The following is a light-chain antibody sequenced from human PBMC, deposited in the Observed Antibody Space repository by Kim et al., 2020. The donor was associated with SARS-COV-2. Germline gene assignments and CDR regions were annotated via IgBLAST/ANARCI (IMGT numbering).Light chain of an antibody. CDR2: EVT. V-gene: IGLV2-18*02. J-gene: IGLJ1*01. CDR1: SSDVGDYNR. Sequence: QSALTQPPSVSGSPGQSVTISCTGTSSDVGDYNRLSWYQQSPGTAPKLIIYEVTHRPSGVPDRFSGSKSGNTAYLTISGLQAEDEADYYCNSWTSSNTFVFGTGTKVTVL. CDR3: NSWTSSNTFV.